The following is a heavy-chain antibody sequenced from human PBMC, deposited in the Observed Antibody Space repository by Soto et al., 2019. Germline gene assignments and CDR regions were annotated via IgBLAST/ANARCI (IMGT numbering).Heavy chain of an antibody. D-gene: IGHD6-19*01. CDR1: GYTFTSYG. V-gene: IGHV1-18*01. CDR2: ISAYNGNT. CDR3: ARLATIIAVAPYFDY. Sequence: QVQLVQSGAEVKKPGASVKVSCKASGYTFTSYGISWVRQAPGQGLEWMGWISAYNGNTNYAQKLQGRVTMTTDTSTSTPYMELRSLRSDDTAVYYCARLATIIAVAPYFDYWGLGTLVTVSS. J-gene: IGHJ4*02.